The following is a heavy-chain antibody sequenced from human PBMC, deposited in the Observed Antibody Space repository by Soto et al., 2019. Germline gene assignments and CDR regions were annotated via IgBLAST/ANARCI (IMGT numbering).Heavy chain of an antibody. Sequence: SGPTLVNPTETLTLTCTVSGFSLTTGKMGVSWIRQPPGKALEWLAHIFSDNERSYSTSLQGRLTISKDTSGSQVVLSMTNVDPVDTATYYCARMKVDSYQFYYAMDVWGQGTTVTAP. V-gene: IGHV2-26*01. CDR3: ARMKVDSYQFYYAMDV. J-gene: IGHJ6*02. CDR2: IFSDNER. D-gene: IGHD3-9*01. CDR1: GFSLTTGKMG.